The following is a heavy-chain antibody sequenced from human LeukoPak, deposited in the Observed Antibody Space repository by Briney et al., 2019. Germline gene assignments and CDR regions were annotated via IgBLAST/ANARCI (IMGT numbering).Heavy chain of an antibody. CDR1: GGSISSYY. Sequence: SETLSLTCTVSGGSISSYYWSWVRQPPGKGLEWIGYIYYSGSTNYNPSLKSRVTISVDTSKNQFSLKLSSVTAADTAVYYCARGGGIRSAFDIWGQGTMVTVSS. D-gene: IGHD3-3*02. V-gene: IGHV4-59*01. CDR2: IYYSGST. CDR3: ARGGGIRSAFDI. J-gene: IGHJ3*02.